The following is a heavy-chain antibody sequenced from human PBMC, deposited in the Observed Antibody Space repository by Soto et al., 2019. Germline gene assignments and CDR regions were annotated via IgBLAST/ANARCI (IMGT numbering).Heavy chain of an antibody. CDR3: AKDLRVVPAAILSYYYYGMDV. Sequence: RRLSCAASGFTFSSYGMHWVRQAPGKGLEWVAVISYDGSNKYYADSVKGRFTISRDNSKNTLYLQMNSLRAEDTAVYYCAKDLRVVPAAILSYYYYGMDVWGQGTTATVSS. D-gene: IGHD2-2*02. V-gene: IGHV3-30*18. CDR1: GFTFSSYG. CDR2: ISYDGSNK. J-gene: IGHJ6*02.